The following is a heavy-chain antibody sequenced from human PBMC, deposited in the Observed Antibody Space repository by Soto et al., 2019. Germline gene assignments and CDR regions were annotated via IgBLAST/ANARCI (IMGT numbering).Heavy chain of an antibody. Sequence: QVQLVQSGAEVKKPGASVKVSCKASGYTFTSYDINWVRQATGQGLEWMGWMNPNSGNTGEAQKVQGRVNMTRNTSICTAYMELSSLRSEDTAVYYCARSDEVYYSYYYYMDVWGKGTTVTVSS. D-gene: IGHD2-21*01. V-gene: IGHV1-8*01. CDR1: GYTFTSYD. CDR3: ARSDEVYYSYYYYMDV. J-gene: IGHJ6*03. CDR2: MNPNSGNT.